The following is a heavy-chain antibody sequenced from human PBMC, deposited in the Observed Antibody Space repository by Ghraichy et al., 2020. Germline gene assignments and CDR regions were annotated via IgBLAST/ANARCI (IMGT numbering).Heavy chain of an antibody. J-gene: IGHJ6*02. CDR3: ARGYMVRGVITVLRSHYGMDV. Sequence: ASVKVSCKASGYTFTSYDINWVRQATGQGLEWMGWMNPNSGNTGYAQKFQGRVTMTRNTSISTAYMELSSLRSEDTAVYYCARGYMVRGVITVLRSHYGMDVWGQGTTVTVSS. CDR1: GYTFTSYD. CDR2: MNPNSGNT. V-gene: IGHV1-8*01. D-gene: IGHD3-10*01.